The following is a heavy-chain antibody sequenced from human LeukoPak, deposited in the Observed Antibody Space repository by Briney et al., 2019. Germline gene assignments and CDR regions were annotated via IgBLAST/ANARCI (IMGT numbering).Heavy chain of an antibody. D-gene: IGHD6-13*01. CDR1: GGSISSYY. V-gene: IGHV4-59*01. J-gene: IGHJ4*02. Sequence: PSETLSLTCTVSGGSISSYYWSWIRQPPGKGLEWIGYIYYSGSTNYNPSLKSRVTISVDTSKNQFSLKLSSVTAADTAVYYCARAGGSFPVQNRAAASDWGQGTLVTVSS. CDR3: ARAGGSFPVQNRAAASD. CDR2: IYYSGST.